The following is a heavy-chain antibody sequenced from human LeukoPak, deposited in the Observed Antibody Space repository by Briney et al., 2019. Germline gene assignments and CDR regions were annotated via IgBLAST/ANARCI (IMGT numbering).Heavy chain of an antibody. CDR3: AREDYYDSSGYYKNKEYFQH. CDR1: GYTFTGYY. D-gene: IGHD3-22*01. V-gene: IGHV1-2*02. J-gene: IGHJ1*01. CDR2: INPNSGGT. Sequence: ASVKVSCKASGYTFTGYYMHWVXQXXXQXLEEMRXINPNSGGTNYAQKFQGRIXMXRHTSISTAHMELSRLRSDETAVYYCAREDYYDSSGYYKNKEYFQHWGQGTLVTVSS.